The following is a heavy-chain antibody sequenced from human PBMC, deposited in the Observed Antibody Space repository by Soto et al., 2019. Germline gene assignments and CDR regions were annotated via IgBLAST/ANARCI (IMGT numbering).Heavy chain of an antibody. D-gene: IGHD3-10*01. CDR2: INHSGST. Sequence: SETLSLTCAVYGGSFSGYYWSWIRQPPGKGLEWIGEINHSGSTNYNPSLKSRVTISVDTSKNQFSLKLSSVTAADTAVYYCARSLGVRRYYFDYWGQGTLVTVSS. CDR1: GGSFSGYY. V-gene: IGHV4-34*01. CDR3: ARSLGVRRYYFDY. J-gene: IGHJ4*02.